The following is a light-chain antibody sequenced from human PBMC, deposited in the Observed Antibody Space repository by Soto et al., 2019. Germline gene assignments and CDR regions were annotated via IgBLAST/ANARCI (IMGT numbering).Light chain of an antibody. Sequence: DIQMTQSPSSLSASVGDRVTITCRASQGISNYLAWYQQKPGKVPKLLIYAASTLQSGVPSRFSGSGSGTDFALTISSLQPEDVATYYCQKYNSAITCGQGTRLEIK. CDR1: QGISNY. J-gene: IGKJ5*01. V-gene: IGKV1-27*01. CDR3: QKYNSAIT. CDR2: AAS.